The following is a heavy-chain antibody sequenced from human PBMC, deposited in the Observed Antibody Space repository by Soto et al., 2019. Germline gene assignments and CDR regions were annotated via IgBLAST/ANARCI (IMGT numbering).Heavy chain of an antibody. D-gene: IGHD1-1*01. CDR3: ARVRGGDWNDFYYYYGMDV. CDR2: IIPIFGTA. Sequence: QVQLVQSGAEVKKPGSSVKVSCKASGGTFSSYAISWVRQAPGQGLEWMGGIIPIFGTANYAQKFQGRVTITADESTSTAYMELSSLRTEATAVYYCARVRGGDWNDFYYYYGMDVWGQGTTVTVSS. V-gene: IGHV1-69*12. J-gene: IGHJ6*02. CDR1: GGTFSSYA.